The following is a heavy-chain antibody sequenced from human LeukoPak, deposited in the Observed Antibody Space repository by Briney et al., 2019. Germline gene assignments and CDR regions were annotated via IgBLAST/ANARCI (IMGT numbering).Heavy chain of an antibody. CDR1: GFTFDDYG. CDR3: ARATTYDILTGYFDY. J-gene: IGHJ4*02. Sequence: GGSLRLSCAASGFTFDDYGMSWVRQAPGKGLEWVSGINWNGGSTGYADSVKGRFTISRDNAKNSLYLQMNSLRAEDTAVYYCARATTYDILTGYFDYWGQGTLVTVSS. CDR2: INWNGGST. D-gene: IGHD3-9*01. V-gene: IGHV3-20*04.